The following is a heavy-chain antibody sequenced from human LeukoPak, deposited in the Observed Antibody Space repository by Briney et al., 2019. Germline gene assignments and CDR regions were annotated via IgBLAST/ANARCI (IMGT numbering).Heavy chain of an antibody. V-gene: IGHV4-59*08. CDR2: IYYSGTT. CDR3: ARRGIAPAGYDY. J-gene: IGHJ4*03. CDR1: GGSISSYY. D-gene: IGHD6-13*01. Sequence: LETLWCTRPVSGGSISSYYCSWIRQPPGKGLEWIGYIYYSGTTNYNPSLKSRVTILVDTSKNQFSLNLRSVTAADTAVYYWARRGIAPAGYDYWGRGTMVTVSS.